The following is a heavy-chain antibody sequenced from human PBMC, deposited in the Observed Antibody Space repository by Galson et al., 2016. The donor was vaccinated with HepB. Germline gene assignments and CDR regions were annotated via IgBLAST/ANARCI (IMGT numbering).Heavy chain of an antibody. Sequence: SVKVSCKASGYTFISYGISWVRQAPGQGLESMGWISAYNDNTNSAQRFQGRVTMTTDTSTTTAYMELRSLTSDDTAVYYCARADGYTHFSRFDPWGQGTLVTVSS. CDR3: ARADGYTHFSRFDP. D-gene: IGHD5-24*01. J-gene: IGHJ5*02. CDR2: ISAYNDNT. V-gene: IGHV1-18*01. CDR1: GYTFISYG.